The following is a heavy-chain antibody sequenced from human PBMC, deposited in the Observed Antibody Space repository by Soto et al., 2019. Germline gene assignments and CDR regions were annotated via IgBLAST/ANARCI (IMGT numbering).Heavy chain of an antibody. D-gene: IGHD6-19*01. CDR1: GYTFTSYG. CDR3: VRYKQWLVRKKGYYYYHYGMDV. Sequence: ASVKVSCKASGYTFTSYGISWVRQAPGQGLEWMGWISAYNGNTNYAQKLQGRVTMTTDTSTSTAYMELRSLRSDDTAVYYCVRYKQWLVRKKGYYYYHYGMDVWGQGTTVTVSS. CDR2: ISAYNGNT. V-gene: IGHV1-18*04. J-gene: IGHJ6*02.